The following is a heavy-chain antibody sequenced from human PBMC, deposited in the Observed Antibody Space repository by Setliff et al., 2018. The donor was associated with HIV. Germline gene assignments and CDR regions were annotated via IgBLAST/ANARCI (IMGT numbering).Heavy chain of an antibody. D-gene: IGHD5-12*01. Sequence: LSLTCAVSGYSISSGCYWGWIRQPPGKGLEWIGSMYHTGSTYYSPSLNSRFTISVDTSKSQFSLKLRSVTAADTAVYYCARQPLYNDYDWRSYYFDYWGQGSLVTSPQ. CDR1: GYSISSGCY. CDR3: ARQPLYNDYDWRSYYFDY. J-gene: IGHJ4*02. V-gene: IGHV4-38-2*01. CDR2: MYHTGST.